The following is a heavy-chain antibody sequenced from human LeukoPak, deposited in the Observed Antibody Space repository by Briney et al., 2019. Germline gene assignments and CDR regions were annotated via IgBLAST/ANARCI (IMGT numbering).Heavy chain of an antibody. CDR3: ARASEYYYDTAFDI. CDR1: GGSISSYY. D-gene: IGHD3-22*01. V-gene: IGHV4-59*01. J-gene: IGHJ3*02. Sequence: TSETLSLTCTVSGGSISSYYWSWIRQPPGKGLEWIGYIYYSGSTNYNPSLKSRVTISVDTSKNQFSLKLSSVTAADTAVYYCARASEYYYDTAFDIWGQGTMVTVSS. CDR2: IYYSGST.